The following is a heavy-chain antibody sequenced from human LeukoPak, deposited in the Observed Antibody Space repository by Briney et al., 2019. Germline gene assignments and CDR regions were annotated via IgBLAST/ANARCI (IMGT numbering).Heavy chain of an antibody. D-gene: IGHD5-18*01. Sequence: SETLSLTCTVSGDSIGRYYWAWIRQPPGKGLEWIGYIYYSGTTKYNPSLKSRFTISVDTSKSQFSLNVRSVTAADTAVYYCARAPLSDTDALDSWGKGTLVTVSS. J-gene: IGHJ4*02. CDR2: IYYSGTT. CDR1: GDSIGRYY. CDR3: ARAPLSDTDALDS. V-gene: IGHV4-59*08.